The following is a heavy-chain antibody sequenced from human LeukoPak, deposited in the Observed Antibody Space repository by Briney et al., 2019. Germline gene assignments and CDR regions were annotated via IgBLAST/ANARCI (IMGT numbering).Heavy chain of an antibody. CDR3: ARNHLIGAVVTDY. D-gene: IGHD2-21*02. V-gene: IGHV1-2*02. CDR2: INPNSGGT. J-gene: IGHJ4*02. CDR1: GYTFTGYY. Sequence: GASVKVSCKASGYTFTGYYMHWVRQAPGQGLEWMGWINPNSGGTNYAQKFQGRVTMTRDTSISTAYMELSRLRSDDTAVYYCARNHLIGAVVTDYWGQGTLVTVSS.